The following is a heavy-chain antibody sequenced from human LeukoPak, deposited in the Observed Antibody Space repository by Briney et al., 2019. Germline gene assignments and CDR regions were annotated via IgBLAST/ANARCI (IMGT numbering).Heavy chain of an antibody. V-gene: IGHV3-30*14. D-gene: IGHD6-25*01. Sequence: GGSLRLSCVDPKFFLTTSPMHWVRQAPGKGLEWVAIVSYDVTRTYYADSVKGRFTISSDRSKNTLYLQLNSLTVEDTAVYYCARGSGRYYSYGMDVWGQGTTVIVSS. J-gene: IGHJ6*02. CDR1: KFFLTTSP. CDR2: VSYDVTRT. CDR3: ARGSGRYYSYGMDV.